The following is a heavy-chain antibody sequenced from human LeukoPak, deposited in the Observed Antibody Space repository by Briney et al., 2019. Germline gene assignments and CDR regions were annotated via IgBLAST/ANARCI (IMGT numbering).Heavy chain of an antibody. CDR2: IYYSGST. CDR3: ARAGYDFWSGYLDYYYYGMDV. CDR1: GGSISSYY. Sequence: PSETLSLTCTVSGGSISSYYWSWIRQPPGKGLEWIGYIYYSGSTNYNPSLKSRVTISVDTSKNQFSLKLSSVTAADTAVYYCARAGYDFWSGYLDYYYYGMDVWGQGTTVTVSS. D-gene: IGHD3-3*01. V-gene: IGHV4-59*01. J-gene: IGHJ6*02.